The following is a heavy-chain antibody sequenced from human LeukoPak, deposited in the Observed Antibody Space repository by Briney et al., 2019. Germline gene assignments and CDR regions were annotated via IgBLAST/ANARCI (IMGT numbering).Heavy chain of an antibody. Sequence: SETLSLTCTVSGGSISSGDHYWSWIRQPPGKGLEWIGHIFYSGSTYYSPSLKSRVTISVDTSNNNFSLKLRSVTAADTAVYYCARDPYNWGFWSGWHFDLWGRGTLVTVSS. D-gene: IGHD7-27*01. J-gene: IGHJ2*01. V-gene: IGHV4-30-4*01. CDR3: ARDPYNWGFWSGWHFDL. CDR1: GGSISSGDHY. CDR2: IFYSGST.